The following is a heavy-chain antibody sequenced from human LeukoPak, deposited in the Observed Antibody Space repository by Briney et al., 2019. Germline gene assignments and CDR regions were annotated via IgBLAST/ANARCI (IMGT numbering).Heavy chain of an antibody. V-gene: IGHV3-21*01. CDR3: ARDRGRWLHTHYVY. CDR2: ISSSSSYI. J-gene: IGHJ4*02. Sequence: PGGSLRLSCAASGFTFSSYSMNWVRQAPGKGLEWVSSISSSSSYIYYADSVKGRFTISRDNAKNSLYLQMNSLRAEDTAVYYCARDRGRWLHTHYVYWGQGTLVTVSS. CDR1: GFTFSSYS. D-gene: IGHD5-24*01.